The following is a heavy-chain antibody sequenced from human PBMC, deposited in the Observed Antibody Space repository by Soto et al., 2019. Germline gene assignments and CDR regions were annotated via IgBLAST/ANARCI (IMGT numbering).Heavy chain of an antibody. J-gene: IGHJ5*02. V-gene: IGHV1-69*01. CDR2: IIPIFGTA. Sequence: QVQLVQSGAEVKKPGSSVKVSCKASGGTFSSYAISWLRQAPGQWLEWMGGIIPIFGTANYAQKFQGRVTITADESTSTAYMELSSLRSEDTAVYYCARDLVAAAGWDWFDPWGQGTLVTVSS. CDR3: ARDLVAAAGWDWFDP. D-gene: IGHD6-13*01. CDR1: GGTFSSYA.